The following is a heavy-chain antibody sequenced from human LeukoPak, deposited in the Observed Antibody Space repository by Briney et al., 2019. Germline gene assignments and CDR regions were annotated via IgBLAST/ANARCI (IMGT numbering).Heavy chain of an antibody. V-gene: IGHV1-69*02. CDR1: GGTFSSYT. CDR3: ASSSEGSSGYYYVLDY. J-gene: IGHJ4*02. Sequence: SVKVSCKASGGTFSSYTIGWVRQAPGQGLEWMGRIIPILGIANYAQKFQGRVTITADKSTSTAYMELSSLRSEDTAVYYCASSSEGSSGYYYVLDYWGQGTLVTVSS. CDR2: IIPILGIA. D-gene: IGHD3-22*01.